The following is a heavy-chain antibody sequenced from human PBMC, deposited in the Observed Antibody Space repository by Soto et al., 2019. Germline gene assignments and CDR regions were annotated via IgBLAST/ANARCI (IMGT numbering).Heavy chain of an antibody. CDR3: ARDLGYYDSSVAFDI. Sequence: QVQLVESGGGVVQPGRSLRLSCAASGFTFSSYGMHWVRQAPGKGLEWVAVIWYDGSNKYYADSVKGRFTISRDNSKNTLYLQMNSLRAEDTAVYYCARDLGYYDSSVAFDIWGQGTMVTVSS. CDR1: GFTFSSYG. CDR2: IWYDGSNK. J-gene: IGHJ3*02. V-gene: IGHV3-33*01. D-gene: IGHD3-22*01.